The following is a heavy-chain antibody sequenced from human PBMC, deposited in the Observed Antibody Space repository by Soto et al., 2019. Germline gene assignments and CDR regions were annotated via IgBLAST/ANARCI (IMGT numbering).Heavy chain of an antibody. V-gene: IGHV1-69*12. D-gene: IGHD5-18*01. J-gene: IGHJ6*02. CDR1: GGTFSSYA. Sequence: QVQLVQSGAEVKKPGSSVKVSCKASGGTFSSYAISWVRQAPGQGLEWMGGIIPIFGTANYAQKFQGRVKITANESTSTAYMELSRLRSEDTAVYYCACRGYSYGYDYYYGMDVWGQGTTVTVSS. CDR2: IIPIFGTA. CDR3: ACRGYSYGYDYYYGMDV.